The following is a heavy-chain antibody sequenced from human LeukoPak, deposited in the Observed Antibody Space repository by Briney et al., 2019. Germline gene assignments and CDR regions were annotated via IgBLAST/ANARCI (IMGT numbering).Heavy chain of an antibody. CDR3: ARDLSYCSSTRCYAPYYFDY. J-gene: IGHJ4*02. CDR2: IYTSGST. V-gene: IGHV4-4*07. D-gene: IGHD2-2*01. Sequence: SETLSLTCSVSGGSVGSYYWSWIRQPAGKGLEWIGRIYTSGSTNYNPSLRSRATISVDKSKSQFSLKLTSVTAADTAVYYCARDLSYCSSTRCYAPYYFDYWGQGTLGTVSS. CDR1: GGSVGSYY.